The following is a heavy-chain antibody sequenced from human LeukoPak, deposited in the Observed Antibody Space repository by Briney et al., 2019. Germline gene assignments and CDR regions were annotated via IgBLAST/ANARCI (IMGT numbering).Heavy chain of an antibody. V-gene: IGHV6-1*01. CDR1: GDSVSSNSAA. CDR3: ARGENSGYDFYYYYYMDV. D-gene: IGHD5-12*01. CDR2: TYYRSKWYN. Sequence: SQTLSLTCAISGDSVSSNSAAWNWIRQSPSRGLEWLGRTYYRSKWYNDYAVSVKSRITINPDTSKNQFSLQLNSVTPEDTAVYYCARGENSGYDFYYYYYMDVWGKGTTVTVSS. J-gene: IGHJ6*03.